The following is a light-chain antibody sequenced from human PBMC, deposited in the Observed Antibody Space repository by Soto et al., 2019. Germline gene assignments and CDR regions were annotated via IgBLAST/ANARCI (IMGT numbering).Light chain of an antibody. CDR3: QQGDSFPIT. J-gene: IGKJ5*01. CDR2: ATS. Sequence: DIQMTQSPSSVSASVGDRVTITCRASQSIGSWLAWYQQKPGTVPKLLMYATSSLQSEVPSRFSGSGAGTEFTLTISSLQPEDFGTYYCQQGDSFPITFGQGTRLEIK. V-gene: IGKV1-12*01. CDR1: QSIGSW.